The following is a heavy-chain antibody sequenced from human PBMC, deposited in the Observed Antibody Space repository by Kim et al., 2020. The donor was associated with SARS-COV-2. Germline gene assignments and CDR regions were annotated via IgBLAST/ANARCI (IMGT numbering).Heavy chain of an antibody. CDR1: GFTVSSNY. V-gene: IGHV3-53*04. Sequence: GGSLRLSCAASGFTVSSNYMSWVRQAPGKGLEWVSIIYSDDNTYYADSVKGRFTISRHNSKNTLYLQMNSLRAEDTAMYYCASNIYGDYAHYWGQGTLVTVSS. CDR2: IYSDDNT. J-gene: IGHJ4*02. CDR3: ASNIYGDYAHY. D-gene: IGHD4-17*01.